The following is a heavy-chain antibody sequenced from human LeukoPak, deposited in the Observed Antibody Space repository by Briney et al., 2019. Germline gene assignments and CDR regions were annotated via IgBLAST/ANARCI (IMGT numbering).Heavy chain of an antibody. D-gene: IGHD3-10*01. CDR2: ITTSGGST. V-gene: IGHV3-53*01. CDR3: ARIRGGWYIDY. Sequence: PGGSLRLSCAASGFTVSSNYMSWVRQAPGKGLEWVSSITTSGGSTSYADSVRGRFTISRDNSKNTLYLQMNSLRAEDTAVYYCARIRGGWYIDYWGQGILVTVSS. CDR1: GFTVSSNY. J-gene: IGHJ4*02.